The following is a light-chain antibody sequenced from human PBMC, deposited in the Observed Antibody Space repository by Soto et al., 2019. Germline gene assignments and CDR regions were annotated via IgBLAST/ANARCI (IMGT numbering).Light chain of an antibody. J-gene: IGKJ2*01. CDR3: QQYNNWPYT. CDR1: QSVSSN. V-gene: IGKV3-15*01. Sequence: EIVMTQSPATLSVSPGERATLSSRASQSVSSNLAWYQQKPGQAPRLLIYGASTRATGIPARFSGSGSGTEFTLTISSLQCEDFAVYYCQQYNNWPYTFGQGTKLEIK. CDR2: GAS.